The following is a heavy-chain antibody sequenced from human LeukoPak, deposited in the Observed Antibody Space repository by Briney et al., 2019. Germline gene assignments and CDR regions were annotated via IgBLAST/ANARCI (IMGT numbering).Heavy chain of an antibody. D-gene: IGHD3-9*01. V-gene: IGHV3-48*04. CDR1: GFTFSSYS. CDR3: ARGWDDILTGYYNSYPLYFDY. J-gene: IGHJ4*02. Sequence: GGSLRLSCAGSGFTFSSYSMNWVRQAPGKGLEWVSYISSSSSTIYYADSVKGRFTISRDNAKNSLYLQMNSLRAEDTAVYYCARGWDDILTGYYNSYPLYFDYWGQGTLVTVSS. CDR2: ISSSSSTI.